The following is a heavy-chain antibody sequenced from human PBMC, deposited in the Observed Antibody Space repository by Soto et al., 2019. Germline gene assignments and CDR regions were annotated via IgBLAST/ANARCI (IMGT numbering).Heavy chain of an antibody. V-gene: IGHV3-30*18. CDR1: GFTFSSYG. J-gene: IGHJ4*02. CDR2: VSYDGSNK. D-gene: IGHD6-19*01. CDR3: AKAGQWLFPIDY. Sequence: QVLLVESGGGVVQPGRSLRLSCAASGFTFSSYGMHWVRQAPGKGLEWVAVVSYDGSNKYYADSVKGRFTISRDNSKNTLYLQMHSLRAEDTAVYYCAKAGQWLFPIDYWGQGTLVTVSS.